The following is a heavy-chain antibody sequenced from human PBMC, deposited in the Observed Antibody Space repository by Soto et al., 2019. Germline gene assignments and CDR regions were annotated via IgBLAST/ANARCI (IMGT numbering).Heavy chain of an antibody. J-gene: IGHJ4*02. Sequence: PSETLSLTCTVSGGSISSGGYYWSWIRQHPGKGLEWIGYIYYSGSTYYNPSLKSRVTISVDTSKNQFSLKLSSVTAADTAVYYSASPPPASLPYFDYWGQGTLVTVSS. CDR1: GGSISSGGYY. D-gene: IGHD2-2*01. CDR2: IYYSGST. V-gene: IGHV4-31*03. CDR3: ASPPPASLPYFDY.